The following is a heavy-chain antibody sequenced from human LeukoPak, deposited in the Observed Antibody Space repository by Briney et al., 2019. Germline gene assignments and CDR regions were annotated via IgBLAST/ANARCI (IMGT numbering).Heavy chain of an antibody. V-gene: IGHV4-34*01. Sequence: ASETLSLTCAVYGGSFSGYYWSWIRQPPGKGLEWIGEINHSGSTNYNPSLKSRVTISVDTSKNQFSLKLSSVTAADTAVYYCARFMVRGLGAFDIWGQGTMVTVSS. J-gene: IGHJ3*02. CDR1: GGSFSGYY. CDR2: INHSGST. CDR3: ARFMVRGLGAFDI. D-gene: IGHD3-10*01.